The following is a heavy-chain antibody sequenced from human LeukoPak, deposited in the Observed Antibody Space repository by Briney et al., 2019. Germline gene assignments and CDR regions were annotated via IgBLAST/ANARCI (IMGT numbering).Heavy chain of an antibody. D-gene: IGHD1-14*01. CDR3: ARDRGNRGLDY. J-gene: IGHJ4*02. V-gene: IGHV4-31*03. CDR1: GGSISSGAYF. Sequence: SETLSLTCTVSGGSISSGAYFWSWIRQHPGKGLEWIGYIYSSGLSHYNPSLKSRLNISMDTSKRQFSLELSSVTAADTAMYYCARDRGNRGLDYWGQGTLVTVSS. CDR2: IYSSGLS.